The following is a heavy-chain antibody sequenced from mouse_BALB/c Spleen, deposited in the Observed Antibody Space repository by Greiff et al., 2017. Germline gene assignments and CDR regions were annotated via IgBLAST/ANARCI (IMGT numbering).Heavy chain of an antibody. Sequence: EVQVVESGGGLVKPGGSLKLSCAASGFTFSSYAMSWVRQTPEKRLEWVASISSGGSTYYPDSVKGRFTISRDNARNILYLQMSSLRSEDTAMYYCARHYGNYDYFDYWGQGTTLTVSS. CDR2: ISSGGST. J-gene: IGHJ2*01. CDR3: ARHYGNYDYFDY. D-gene: IGHD2-1*01. CDR1: GFTFSSYA. V-gene: IGHV5-6-5*01.